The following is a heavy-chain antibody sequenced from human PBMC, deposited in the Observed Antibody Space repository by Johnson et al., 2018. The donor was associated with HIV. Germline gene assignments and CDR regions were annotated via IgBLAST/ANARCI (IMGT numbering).Heavy chain of an antibody. CDR3: ARGPWAFDI. CDR2: IDGDGSSI. V-gene: IGHV3-74*01. Sequence: MMLVESGGGLVQPGGSPRLSCEASGFSFSRYWMHWVRQAPGKGLVWVPRIDGDGSSITYADFVKGRFTISRDNAKNILYLQMNSLRAGDTAVYYCARGPWAFDIWGQGTMVTVSS. J-gene: IGHJ3*02. CDR1: GFSFSRYW.